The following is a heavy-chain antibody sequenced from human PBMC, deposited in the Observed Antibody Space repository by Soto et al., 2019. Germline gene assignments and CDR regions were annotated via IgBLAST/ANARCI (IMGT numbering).Heavy chain of an antibody. D-gene: IGHD1-26*01. CDR1: GFTFSSYW. CDR2: IKQDGSEK. V-gene: IGHV3-7*01. Sequence: EVQLVESGGGLVQPGGSLRLSCAASGFTFSSYWMNWVRQAPGKGLEWVANIKQDGSEKYYVDSVKGRFTISRDNAKNSLYLQMNSLRAEDTAVYYLAGGSYRTRHFDYWGQGTLVTVSS. CDR3: AGGSYRTRHFDY. J-gene: IGHJ4*02.